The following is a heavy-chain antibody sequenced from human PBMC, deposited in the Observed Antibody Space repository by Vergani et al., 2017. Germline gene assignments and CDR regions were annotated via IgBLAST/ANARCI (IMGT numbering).Heavy chain of an antibody. CDR2: INHSEST. CDR3: ARFGYDSSGYYKYDAFDI. Sequence: QVQLQQWGAGLLKPSETLSLTCAVYGGSFSGYYWSLIRQPPGKGLEWIGEINHSESTNSNPSLKSRVTISVDTSKNQFSLKLSSVTAAETAVYYCARFGYDSSGYYKYDAFDIWGQGTMVTVSS. J-gene: IGHJ3*02. D-gene: IGHD3-22*01. CDR1: GGSFSGYY. V-gene: IGHV4-34*01.